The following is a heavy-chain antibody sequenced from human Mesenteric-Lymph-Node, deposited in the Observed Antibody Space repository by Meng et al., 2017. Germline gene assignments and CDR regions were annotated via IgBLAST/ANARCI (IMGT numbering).Heavy chain of an antibody. Sequence: SVKVSCKASGGTFSSYAISWVRQAPGQGLEWMGGIIPIFGTANYAQKFQGRVTITTDESTSTAYMELSSLRSEDTAVYYCARDSNSGWYVHYYYGMDVWGQGTTVTVSS. J-gene: IGHJ6*02. V-gene: IGHV1-69*05. CDR1: GGTFSSYA. CDR2: IIPIFGTA. CDR3: ARDSNSGWYVHYYYGMDV. D-gene: IGHD6-19*01.